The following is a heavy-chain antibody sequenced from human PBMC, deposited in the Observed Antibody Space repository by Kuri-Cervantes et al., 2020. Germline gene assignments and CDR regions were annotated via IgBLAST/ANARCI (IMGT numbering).Heavy chain of an antibody. Sequence: GESLKISCAASEFTFSNYWMSWVRQAPGKGLEWVANINQDGSETYYVDSVKGRFTISRDNAKNSLYLQMNSLRAEDTAVYYCARAWRSRIAFDIWGQGTMVTVSS. D-gene: IGHD5-24*01. CDR2: INQDGSET. J-gene: IGHJ3*02. CDR3: ARAWRSRIAFDI. V-gene: IGHV3-7*01. CDR1: EFTFSNYW.